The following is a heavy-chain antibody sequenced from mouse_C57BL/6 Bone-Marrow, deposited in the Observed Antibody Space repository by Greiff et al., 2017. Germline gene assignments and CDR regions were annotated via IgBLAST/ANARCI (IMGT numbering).Heavy chain of an antibody. CDR1: GFTFSDFY. V-gene: IGHV7-1*01. CDR2: RRNKANDYTT. CDR3: ARDKIYYAMDY. Sequence: DVKLVESGGGLVQSGRSLRLSCATSGFTFSDFYMEWVRQAPGKGLEWIAARRNKANDYTTEYSASVKGRFIVSRDTSQSILYLQMNALRAEDTAIYYCARDKIYYAMDYWGQGTSVTVSS. J-gene: IGHJ4*01.